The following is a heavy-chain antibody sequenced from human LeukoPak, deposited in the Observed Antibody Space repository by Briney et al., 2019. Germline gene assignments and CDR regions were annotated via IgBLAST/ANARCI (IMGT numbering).Heavy chain of an antibody. CDR1: GFTFSSYS. CDR2: ISGSGGST. D-gene: IGHD4-17*01. Sequence: GGSLRLSCAASGFTFSSYSMSWVRQAPGKGLEWVSAISGSGGSTYYADSVKGRFTISRDNSKNTLYLEMNSLRAEDTAVYYCAKDGGDYSWLFDYWGQGTLVTVSS. J-gene: IGHJ4*02. V-gene: IGHV3-23*01. CDR3: AKDGGDYSWLFDY.